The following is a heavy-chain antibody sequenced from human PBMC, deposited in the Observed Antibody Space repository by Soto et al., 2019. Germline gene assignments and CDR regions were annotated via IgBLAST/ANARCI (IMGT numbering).Heavy chain of an antibody. V-gene: IGHV4-31*03. J-gene: IGHJ4*02. Sequence: QVQLQESGPGLVKPSQTLSLICTVSGGSISSGGYYWSWIRQHPGKGLEWIGYIYYSGSTYYNPSLKSRVTMSVDMSKPQLFRQLTSVTPAYKAVYYCAKEWCRDGSLDYWGQGTLVTVSS. CDR1: GGSISSGGYY. CDR2: IYYSGST. CDR3: AKEWCRDGSLDY. D-gene: IGHD2-8*01.